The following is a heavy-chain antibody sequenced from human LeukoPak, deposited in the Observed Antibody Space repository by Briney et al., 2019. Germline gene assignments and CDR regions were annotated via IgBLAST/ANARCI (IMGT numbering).Heavy chain of an antibody. CDR3: AKDDHCTSTSCYFDY. CDR1: GFTFSSYA. D-gene: IGHD2-2*01. J-gene: IGHJ4*02. CDR2: ISGSGDST. V-gene: IGHV3-23*01. Sequence: GGSLRLSCAASGFTFSSYAMNWVRQAQGKGLEWVSAISGSGDSTYYADSVKGRFTISRDNSKNTLYLQMNSLRAEDTAVYYCAKDDHCTSTSCYFDYWGQGTLVTVSS.